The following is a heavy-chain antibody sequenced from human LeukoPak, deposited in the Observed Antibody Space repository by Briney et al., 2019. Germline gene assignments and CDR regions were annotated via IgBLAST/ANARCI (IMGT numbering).Heavy chain of an antibody. CDR2: IYYSGST. CDR3: ARGRAYDFWSRYYFDY. D-gene: IGHD3-3*01. V-gene: IGHV4-59*01. J-gene: IGHJ4*02. CDR1: GGSISSYY. Sequence: PSETLSLTCTVSGGSISSYYWRWIRQPPGKGLEWIGYIYYSGSTNYNPSLKSRVTISVDTSKNQFSLKLSSVTAADTAVYYCARGRAYDFWSRYYFDYWGQGTLVTVSS.